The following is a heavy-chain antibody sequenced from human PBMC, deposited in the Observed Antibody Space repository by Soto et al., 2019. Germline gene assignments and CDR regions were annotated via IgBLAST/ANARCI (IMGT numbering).Heavy chain of an antibody. CDR2: IIPIFGTA. CDR3: ARELGYCTNGVCPN. D-gene: IGHD2-8*01. J-gene: IGHJ4*02. Sequence: LVKMSCKASGDTFSSYAVSWCRQAPGQGLEWMGGIIPIFGTANYAQKFQGRVTITADESTSTAYMELSSLRSEDTAVYYCARELGYCTNGVCPNWGQGTLVTVSS. CDR1: GDTFSSYA. V-gene: IGHV1-69*13.